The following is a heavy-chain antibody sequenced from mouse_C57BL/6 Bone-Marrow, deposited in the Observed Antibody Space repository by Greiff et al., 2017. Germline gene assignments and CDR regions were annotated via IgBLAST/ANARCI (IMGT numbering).Heavy chain of an antibody. CDR1: GYTFTDYY. CDR3: ARSDYVLFAY. D-gene: IGHD2-4*01. CDR2: INPNNGGT. J-gene: IGHJ3*01. V-gene: IGHV1-26*01. Sequence: EVQLQQSGPELVKPGASVKISCKASGYTFTDYYMNWVKQSHGKSLEWIGDINPNNGGTSYNQKFKGKATLTVDKSSSTAYMELRSLTSEDSAVYYCARSDYVLFAYWGQGTLVTVSA.